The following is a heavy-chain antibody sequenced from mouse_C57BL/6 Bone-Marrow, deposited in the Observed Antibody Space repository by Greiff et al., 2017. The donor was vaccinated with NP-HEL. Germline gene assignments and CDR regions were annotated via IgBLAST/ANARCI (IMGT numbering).Heavy chain of an antibody. CDR2: IDPEDGDT. CDR3: TGEDVDY. CDR1: GFNIKDYS. Sequence: EVQLQQSGAELVRPGASVKLSCTASGFNIKDYSLHWVKQRPEPGLEWIGRIDPEDGDTEYAPKFPGKAPMTADTSSNTAYLQLSSLTSEDTAVYYCTGEDVDYWGQGTTLTVSS. J-gene: IGHJ2*01. V-gene: IGHV14-1*01.